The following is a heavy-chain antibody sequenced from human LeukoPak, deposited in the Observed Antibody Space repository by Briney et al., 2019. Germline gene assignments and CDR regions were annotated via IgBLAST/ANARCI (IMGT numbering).Heavy chain of an antibody. Sequence: SQTLSLTCAISGDSVSSNSAAWNWIRQSPSRGLEWLGRTYYRSNWHNDYAVSVKSRITINSDTSKNQFSLQLNSVTAADTAVYYCARSERWFGELSAFDYWGQGTLVTVSS. V-gene: IGHV6-1*01. J-gene: IGHJ4*02. CDR3: ARSERWFGELSAFDY. D-gene: IGHD3-10*01. CDR1: GDSVSSNSAA. CDR2: TYYRSNWHN.